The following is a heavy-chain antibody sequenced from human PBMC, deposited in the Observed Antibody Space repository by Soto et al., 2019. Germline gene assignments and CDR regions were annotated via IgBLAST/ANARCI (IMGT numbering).Heavy chain of an antibody. CDR3: ARDRFSVSPYYGMDV. CDR2: IYYSGST. J-gene: IGHJ6*02. D-gene: IGHD3-16*01. Sequence: SETLSLTCTVSGGSISSGGYYWSWIRQHPGKGLEWIGYIYYSGSTYYNPSLKSRVTISVDTPKNQFSLKLSSVTAADTAVYYCARDRFSVSPYYGMDVWGQGTTVT. V-gene: IGHV4-31*03. CDR1: GGSISSGGYY.